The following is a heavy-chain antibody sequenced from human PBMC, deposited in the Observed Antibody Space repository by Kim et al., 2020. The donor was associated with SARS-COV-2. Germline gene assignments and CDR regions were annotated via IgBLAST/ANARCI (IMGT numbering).Heavy chain of an antibody. J-gene: IGHJ4*01. CDR1: GFTFSSYA. V-gene: IGHV3-30*04. Sequence: GGSLRLSCAASGFTFSSYAMHWVRQAPGKGLEWVAVISYDGSNKYYADSVKGRFTISRDNSKNTLYLQMNSLRAKDTAVYYCARDSLKRIAAAGRFDYWG. CDR2: ISYDGSNK. CDR3: ARDSLKRIAAAGRFDY. D-gene: IGHD6-13*01.